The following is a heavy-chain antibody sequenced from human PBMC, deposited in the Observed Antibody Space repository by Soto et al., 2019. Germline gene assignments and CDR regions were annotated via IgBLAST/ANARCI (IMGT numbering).Heavy chain of an antibody. CDR2: ISSSSSYI. V-gene: IGHV3-11*05. J-gene: IGHJ4*02. D-gene: IGHD3-3*01. Sequence: GGSLRLSCAASGFTFSDYYMSWIRQAPGKGLEWVSYISSSSSYINYADSVKGRFTISRDNSKNTLYLQMNSLRAEDTAVYYCAKDEWLFHYWGQGTLVTVSS. CDR3: AKDEWLFHY. CDR1: GFTFSDYY.